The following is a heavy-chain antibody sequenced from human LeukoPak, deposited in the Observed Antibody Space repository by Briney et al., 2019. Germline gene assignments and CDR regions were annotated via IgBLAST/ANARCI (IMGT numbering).Heavy chain of an antibody. CDR2: IYYSGST. J-gene: IGHJ4*02. CDR1: GGSISSGGYY. D-gene: IGHD4-17*01. CDR3: ARGVYGDRDFDY. V-gene: IGHV4-31*03. Sequence: SETPSLTCTVSGGSISSGGYYWSWIRQHPGKGLEWIGYIYYSGSTYYNPSLKSRVTISVDTSKNQFSLKLSSVTAADTAVYYCARGVYGDRDFDYWGQGTLVTVSS.